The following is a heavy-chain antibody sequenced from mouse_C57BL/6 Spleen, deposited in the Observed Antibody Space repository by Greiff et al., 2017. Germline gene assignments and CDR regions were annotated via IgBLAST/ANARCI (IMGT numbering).Heavy chain of an antibody. V-gene: IGHV5-9-1*02. CDR2: ISSGGDYI. J-gene: IGHJ4*01. CDR1: GFTFSSYA. D-gene: IGHD2-12*01. CDR3: TIYWSTTVSYAMDY. Sequence: DVHLVESGEGLVKPGGSLKLSCAASGFTFSSYAMSWVRQTPEKRLEWVAYISSGGDYINYADTVKGRFTISRDNARNTLYLQMSSLKSEDTAMYYCTIYWSTTVSYAMDYWGQGTSVTVSS.